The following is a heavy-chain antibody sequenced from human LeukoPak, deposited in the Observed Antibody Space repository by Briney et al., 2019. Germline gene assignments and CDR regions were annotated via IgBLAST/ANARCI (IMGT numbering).Heavy chain of an antibody. CDR3: ARGRDYYDSSGYLDY. CDR2: INHSGST. D-gene: IGHD3-22*01. Sequence: SETLSLTCAVYGGSFSGYYWLWTPQPPGRGLEWIGEINHSGSTNYNPPLKRRITISVDTSKNQFSLKLSSVTAADRAVYYCARGRDYYDSSGYLDYWGQGALVTVSS. CDR1: GGSFSGYY. J-gene: IGHJ4*02. V-gene: IGHV4-34*01.